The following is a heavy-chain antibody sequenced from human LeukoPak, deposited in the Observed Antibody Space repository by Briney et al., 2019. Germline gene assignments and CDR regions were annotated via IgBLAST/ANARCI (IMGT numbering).Heavy chain of an antibody. CDR3: AKDRGTYYYDSSGYYTNWFDP. Sequence: GGSLRLSCGASGFTSSSYSMNWVRQAPGKGLEWVAFIRYDGSNKYYADSVKGRFTISRDNSKNTLYLQMNSLRAEDTAVYYCAKDRGTYYYDSSGYYTNWFDPWGQGTLVTVSS. V-gene: IGHV3-30*02. CDR1: GFTSSSYS. D-gene: IGHD3-22*01. CDR2: IRYDGSNK. J-gene: IGHJ5*02.